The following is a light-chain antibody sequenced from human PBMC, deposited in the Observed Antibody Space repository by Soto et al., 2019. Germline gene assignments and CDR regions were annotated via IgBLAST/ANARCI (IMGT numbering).Light chain of an antibody. J-gene: IGKJ1*01. Sequence: DIQLTQSPSFLAASVADRVTITCRASQGISSYLAWYQQKPGKAPQLLIYAASTLQSGVPSRFSGSGSGTEFTLTISSLQPDDFATYYCQQYNSYSRWTFGQGTKVDIK. V-gene: IGKV1-9*01. CDR2: AAS. CDR3: QQYNSYSRWT. CDR1: QGISSY.